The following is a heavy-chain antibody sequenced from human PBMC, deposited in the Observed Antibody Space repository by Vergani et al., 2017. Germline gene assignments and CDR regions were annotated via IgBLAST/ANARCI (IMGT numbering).Heavy chain of an antibody. D-gene: IGHD3-3*01. CDR1: GGSISSSSYY. CDR2: IYYSGST. J-gene: IGHJ4*02. CDR3: ARDPDYDFWSGYYRSFDY. V-gene: IGHV4-39*07. Sequence: QLQLQESGPGLVKPSETLSLTCTVSGGSISSSSYYWGWIRQPPGKGLEWIGSIYYSGSTYYNPSLKSRVTISVDTSKNQFSLKLSSVTAADTAVYYCARDPDYDFWSGYYRSFDYWGQGTLVTVSS.